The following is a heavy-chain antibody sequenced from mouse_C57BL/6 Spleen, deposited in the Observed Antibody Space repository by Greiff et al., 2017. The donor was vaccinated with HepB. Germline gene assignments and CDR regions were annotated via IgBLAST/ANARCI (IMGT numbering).Heavy chain of an antibody. CDR2: ISSGSSTI. D-gene: IGHD2-2*01. CDR1: GFTFSDYG. CDR3: ARREDYGYSFAY. Sequence: DVQLQESGGGLVKPGGSLKLSCAASGFTFSDYGMHWVRQAPEKGLEWVAYISSGSSTIYYADTVKGRFTISRDNAKNTLFLQMTSLRSEDTAMYYCARREDYGYSFAYWGQGTLVTVSA. J-gene: IGHJ3*01. V-gene: IGHV5-17*01.